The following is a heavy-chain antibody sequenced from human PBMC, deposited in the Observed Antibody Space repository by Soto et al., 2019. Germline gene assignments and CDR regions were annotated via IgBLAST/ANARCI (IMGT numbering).Heavy chain of an antibody. CDR1: GFTFSSYA. J-gene: IGHJ3*02. V-gene: IGHV3-30-3*01. CDR2: ISYDGSNK. Sequence: QVQLVESGGGVVQPGRSLRLSCAASGFTFSSYAMHWVRQAPGKGLEWVAVISYDGSNKYYADSVKGRFTISRDNSKNTLYLQMNSLRAEDTAVYYCATYLSIRDVFAFDIWGQGTMVTVSS. CDR3: ATYLSIRDVFAFDI. D-gene: IGHD2-2*01.